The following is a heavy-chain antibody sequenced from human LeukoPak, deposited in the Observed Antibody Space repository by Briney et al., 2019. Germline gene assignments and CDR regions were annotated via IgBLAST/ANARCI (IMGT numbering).Heavy chain of an antibody. CDR3: AADVSLRESSYSYGMDV. CDR2: IKQDGSEK. CDR1: GFTFSSYW. Sequence: GGSLRLSCAASGFTFSSYWMSWVRQAPGKGLEWVANIKQDGSEKYYVDSVKGRFTISRDNAKNSLYLQMNSLRAEDTAVYYCAADVSLRESSYSYGMDVWGPGTTVTVAS. J-gene: IGHJ6*02. V-gene: IGHV3-7*01. D-gene: IGHD6-6*01.